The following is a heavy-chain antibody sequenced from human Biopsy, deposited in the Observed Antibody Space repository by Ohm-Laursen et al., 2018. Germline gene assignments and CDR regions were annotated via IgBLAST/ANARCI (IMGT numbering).Heavy chain of an antibody. CDR3: ARDALGGGSYRFFY. CDR2: IIPIFGTA. CDR1: GGTFTNYD. J-gene: IGHJ4*02. V-gene: IGHV1-69*13. Sequence: SVKVSCKFSGGTFTNYDISWVRQAPGQGLEWMGGIIPIFGTANYAQTFQGIVTITADESTSTAYMELSSVRSDDTAVYYCARDALGGGSYRFFYWGQGSLVTVSS. D-gene: IGHD1-26*01.